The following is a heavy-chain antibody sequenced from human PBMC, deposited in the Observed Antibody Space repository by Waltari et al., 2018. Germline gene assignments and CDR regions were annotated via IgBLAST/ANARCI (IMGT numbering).Heavy chain of an antibody. J-gene: IGHJ4*02. Sequence: QLQLQESGPGLLKPSETLSLTCHVSDGSISSASWWSWIRQSPGKGLEWLGEIFPRGSTTYIPSLESRVTISQDYSKNQFSLKLNSVTAADTAVYYCAGGSSMQQLMRYWGQGILVTVSS. D-gene: IGHD6-13*01. CDR2: IFPRGST. CDR3: AGGSSMQQLMRY. V-gene: IGHV4-4*02. CDR1: DGSISSASW.